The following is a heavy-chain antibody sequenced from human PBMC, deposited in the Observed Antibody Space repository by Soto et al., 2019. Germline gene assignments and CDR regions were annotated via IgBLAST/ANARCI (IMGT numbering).Heavy chain of an antibody. CDR2: IIPNFDTP. CDR3: ARPYYDSSGYYLWYFDY. D-gene: IGHD3-22*01. J-gene: IGHJ4*02. CDR1: GDSFNTFA. V-gene: IGHV1-69*06. Sequence: QVQLVQSGAEVKKPGSSVKLSCKASGDSFNTFAVTWVRQAPGQGLEWRGGIIPNFDTPNYAQKFQGRVTIIADKSTSTPYMELSSLRSEDTAGYYCARPYYDSSGYYLWYFDYWGQGTLVTVSS.